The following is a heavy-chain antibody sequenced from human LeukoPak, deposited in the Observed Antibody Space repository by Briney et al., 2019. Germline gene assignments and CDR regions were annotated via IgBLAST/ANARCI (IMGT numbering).Heavy chain of an antibody. Sequence: ASVKVSCKASGYTFTSYDINWVRQATGQGLEWMGWMNPNSGNTGYAQKFQGRVTITRNTSISTAYMELSSLRSEDTAVYYCARGYVGYCGGDCYSQDAFDIWGQGTMVTVSS. CDR1: GYTFTSYD. D-gene: IGHD2-21*02. CDR3: ARGYVGYCGGDCYSQDAFDI. V-gene: IGHV1-8*03. CDR2: MNPNSGNT. J-gene: IGHJ3*02.